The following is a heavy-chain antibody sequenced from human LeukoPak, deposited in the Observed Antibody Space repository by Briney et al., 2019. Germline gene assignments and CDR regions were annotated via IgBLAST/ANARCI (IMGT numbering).Heavy chain of an antibody. CDR3: ARGYYDSSGSYCPDY. V-gene: IGHV1-46*01. CDR2: MNPSGGST. CDR1: GYTFTSYY. Sequence: ASVKVSCKASGYTFTSYYIHWVRQAPGQGLEWVGIMNPSGGSTSYAQKFQGRVTMTRDTSTSTVYMEMSSLRSEDTAVYYCARGYYDSSGSYCPDYWGQGTLVTVSS. D-gene: IGHD3-22*01. J-gene: IGHJ4*02.